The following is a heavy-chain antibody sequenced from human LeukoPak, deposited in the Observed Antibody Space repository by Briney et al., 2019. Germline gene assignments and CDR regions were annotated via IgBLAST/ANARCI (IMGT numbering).Heavy chain of an antibody. CDR1: GYSFTGFW. CDR3: ARGYSYGVYGMDV. V-gene: IGHV5-51*01. CDR2: IYPVDSDT. D-gene: IGHD5-18*01. Sequence: PGESLNISCQGSGYSFTGFWIGWVRQLHGKGLEWMGIIYPVDSDTSYSPSFQGDVTTSADMSITTSYLQWRALKASATPKNSWARGYSYGVYGMDVWGQGTTVTVSS. J-gene: IGHJ6*02.